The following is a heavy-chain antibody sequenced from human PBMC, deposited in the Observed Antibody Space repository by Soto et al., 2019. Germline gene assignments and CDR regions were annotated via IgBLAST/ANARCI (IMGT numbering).Heavy chain of an antibody. CDR1: GFTFSSYA. D-gene: IGHD3-10*01. J-gene: IGHJ4*02. Sequence: EVQLLESGGGLVQPGGSLRLSCAASGFTFSSYAMSWVRQAPGKGLEWVSAISGSGGSTYYADSVKGRFTISRDNSKNTLYLQMISLRAEDTAIYYCAKGGVSGYYFDYWGQGTLVTVSS. CDR2: ISGSGGST. V-gene: IGHV3-23*01. CDR3: AKGGVSGYYFDY.